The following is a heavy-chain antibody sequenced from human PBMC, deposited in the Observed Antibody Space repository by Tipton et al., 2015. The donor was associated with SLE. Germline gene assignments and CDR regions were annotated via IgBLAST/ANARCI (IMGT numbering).Heavy chain of an antibody. J-gene: IGHJ4*02. V-gene: IGHV4-61*02. CDR3: ARGVARSGYSTTGFDY. Sequence: TLSLTCTVSGGPISSGSYFWNWIRQPAGKGLEWIGRIYISGSTTYNPPLKSRVTISVDTSKNQFSLKLNSVTAADTAVYYCARGVARSGYSTTGFDYWGQGTLVTVSS. CDR1: GGPISSGSYF. CDR2: IYISGST. D-gene: IGHD5-18*01.